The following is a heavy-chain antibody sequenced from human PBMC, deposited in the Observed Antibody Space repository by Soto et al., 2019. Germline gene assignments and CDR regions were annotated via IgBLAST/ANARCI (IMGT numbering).Heavy chain of an antibody. Sequence: QVQLQESGPGLVKPSQTLSLTCTVSGGSISSGGYYWSWIRQHPGKGLEWIGYIYYSGSTYYNPFLKSLVTISVDTSKNQFSLKLSSVTAADTAVYYCARGGIVVVVAARDAFDIWGQGTMVTVSS. CDR1: GGSISSGGYY. V-gene: IGHV4-31*01. CDR3: ARGGIVVVVAARDAFDI. D-gene: IGHD2-15*01. CDR2: IYYSGST. J-gene: IGHJ3*02.